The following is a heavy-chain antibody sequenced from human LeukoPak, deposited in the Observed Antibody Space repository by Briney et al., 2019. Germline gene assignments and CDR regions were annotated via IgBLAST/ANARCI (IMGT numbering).Heavy chain of an antibody. D-gene: IGHD3-10*01. CDR2: ISSDGDST. CDR3: VRSSASSGPNCFDP. CDR1: GFTFSSYA. J-gene: IGHJ5*02. V-gene: IGHV3-64D*09. Sequence: GGSLRLSCSASGFTFSSYAMHWVRQAPGKGLEYVSAISSDGDSTYNADSVKGRFTISRDNSKNTLYLQMSSLRTEDTAVYSCVRSSASSGPNCFDPWGQGTLLSVSS.